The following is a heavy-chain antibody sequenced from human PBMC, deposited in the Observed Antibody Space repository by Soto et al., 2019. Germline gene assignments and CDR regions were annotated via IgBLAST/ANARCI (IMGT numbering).Heavy chain of an antibody. Sequence: SVKVSCKASGGTFSSYTISWVRQAPGQGLEWMGRIIPILGIANYAQKFQGRVTITADKSTSTAYMELSSLRSEDTAVYYCARVPRVPAGYYYMDVWGKGTTVTVSS. D-gene: IGHD2-2*01. CDR3: ARVPRVPAGYYYMDV. J-gene: IGHJ6*03. CDR1: GGTFSSYT. CDR2: IIPILGIA. V-gene: IGHV1-69*02.